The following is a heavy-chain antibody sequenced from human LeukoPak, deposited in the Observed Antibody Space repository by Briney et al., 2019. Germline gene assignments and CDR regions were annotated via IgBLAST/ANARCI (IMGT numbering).Heavy chain of an antibody. CDR2: IKQDGSEK. V-gene: IGHV3-7*01. Sequence: GGSLRLSCAASGFTFSSYWMSWVRQAPVKGLEWVANIKQDGSEKYYVDSVKGRFTISRDNAKNSLYLQMNSLRAEDTAVYYCAREVTIFGEVFYFFDYWGQGTLVTVSS. CDR1: GFTFSSYW. CDR3: AREVTIFGEVFYFFDY. J-gene: IGHJ4*02. D-gene: IGHD3-3*01.